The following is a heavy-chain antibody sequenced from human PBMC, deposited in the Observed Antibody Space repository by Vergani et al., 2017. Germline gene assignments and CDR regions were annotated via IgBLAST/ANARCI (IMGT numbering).Heavy chain of an antibody. Sequence: QVQLQQWGAGLLKPSETLSLTCAVYGGSFSGYYWSWIRQPPGKGLEWIGEINHSGSTNYNPSLKSRVTISVDTSKNQFSLKLSSATAADTAVYYCARDRENSVAAAGGPRRDYYYYGMDVWGQGTTVTVSS. V-gene: IGHV4-34*01. J-gene: IGHJ6*02. CDR3: ARDRENSVAAAGGPRRDYYYYGMDV. CDR1: GGSFSGYY. D-gene: IGHD6-13*01. CDR2: INHSGST.